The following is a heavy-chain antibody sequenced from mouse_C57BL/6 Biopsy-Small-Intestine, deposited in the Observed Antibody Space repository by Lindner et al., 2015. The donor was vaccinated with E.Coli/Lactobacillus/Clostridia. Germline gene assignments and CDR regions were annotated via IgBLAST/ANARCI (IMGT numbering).Heavy chain of an antibody. J-gene: IGHJ4*01. Sequence: SVKVSCKASGYTFTGYYMHWVRQAPGQGLEWMGWINPDSGDTKYSQNFEGRVTMTRDTSINTVYMELNTLRSDDTAVYHCARDASGDDVGNGYNNWFDPWGQGTLVTVSS. CDR3: ARDASGDDVGNGYNNWFDP. CDR1: GYTFTGYY. CDR2: INPDSGDT. V-gene: IGHV1-84*02. D-gene: IGHD2-2*01.